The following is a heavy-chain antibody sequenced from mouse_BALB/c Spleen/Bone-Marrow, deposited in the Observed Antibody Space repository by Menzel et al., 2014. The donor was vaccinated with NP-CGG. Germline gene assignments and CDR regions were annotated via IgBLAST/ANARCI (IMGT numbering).Heavy chain of an antibody. D-gene: IGHD1-1*01. Sequence: EVKLMESGAELVKPGASVKLSCTASGFNIKDTYMHWVKQRPEQGLEWIGRIDPANCNTKYDPKFQGKATITADTSSNTAYLQLSSLTSEDTAVYYCARYYYGSSLFDYWGQGTTLTVSS. CDR3: ARYYYGSSLFDY. CDR2: IDPANCNT. J-gene: IGHJ2*01. CDR1: GFNIKDTY. V-gene: IGHV14-3*02.